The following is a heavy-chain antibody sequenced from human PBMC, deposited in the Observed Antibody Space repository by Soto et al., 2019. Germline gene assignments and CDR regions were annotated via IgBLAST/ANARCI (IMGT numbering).Heavy chain of an antibody. V-gene: IGHV1-3*01. CDR1: GYTFTSYA. Sequence: ASVKVSCKASGYTFTSYAIHWVRQAPGQRLEGMGWINAGNGNTKYSQKFQGRVTITRDTSASTAYMELRRLRSEDTAVYYCARVGSGILAVATYNWLDPWGQGTLVTVSS. J-gene: IGHJ5*02. CDR2: INAGNGNT. D-gene: IGHD6-19*01. CDR3: ARVGSGILAVATYNWLDP.